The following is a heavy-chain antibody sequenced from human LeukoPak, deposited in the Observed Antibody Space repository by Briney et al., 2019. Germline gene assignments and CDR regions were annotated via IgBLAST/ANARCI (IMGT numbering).Heavy chain of an antibody. J-gene: IGHJ3*02. CDR2: INTNTGNP. Sequence: ASVKVSCKTSGGTFGSFAFAWVRQAPGHGLEWMGWINTNTGNPTYAQGFTGRFVFSLDTSVSTAYLQISSLKAEDTAVYYCARDQRNSLTFDIWGQGTMVTVSS. CDR3: ARDQRNSLTFDI. CDR1: GGTFGSFA. V-gene: IGHV7-4-1*02. D-gene: IGHD1-7*01.